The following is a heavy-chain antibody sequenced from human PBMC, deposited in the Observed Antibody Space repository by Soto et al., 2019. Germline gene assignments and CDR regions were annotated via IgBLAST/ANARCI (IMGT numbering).Heavy chain of an antibody. CDR3: ARGKDQRNTQTYSYFDS. V-gene: IGHV3-74*01. Sequence: EVQLVESGGGLVQPGGSVRLSCAASGFTLSGYWMHWVRQVPGKGLVWVSRVNSDGSMTAYADSVKGRFTISRDNAKNTLYLQMNSLKADDTAVYYCARGKDQRNTQTYSYFDSWGQGNQVAVSS. D-gene: IGHD5-18*01. J-gene: IGHJ4*02. CDR1: GFTLSGYW. CDR2: VNSDGSMT.